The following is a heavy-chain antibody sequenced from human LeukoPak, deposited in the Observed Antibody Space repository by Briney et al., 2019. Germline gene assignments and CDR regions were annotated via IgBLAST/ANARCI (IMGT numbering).Heavy chain of an antibody. V-gene: IGHV3-30*03. CDR2: ISYDGSNK. D-gene: IGHD2/OR15-2a*01. Sequence: GGSLRLSCAASGFTFSSYGMHWVRQAPGKGLEWVAVISYDGSNKYYADSVKGRFTISRDNSKNTLYLQMNSLRAEDTAVYYCATGFLKGDYYGMDVWGLGTTITVSS. J-gene: IGHJ6*02. CDR3: ATGFLKGDYYGMDV. CDR1: GFTFSSYG.